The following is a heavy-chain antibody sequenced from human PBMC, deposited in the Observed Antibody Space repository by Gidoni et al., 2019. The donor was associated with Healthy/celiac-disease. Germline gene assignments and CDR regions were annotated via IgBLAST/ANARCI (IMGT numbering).Heavy chain of an antibody. V-gene: IGHV3-30*18. CDR2: ISYDGSNK. CDR3: AKGGYCSSTSCVPNWFDP. CDR1: GFTFSSYG. Sequence: QVQLVESGGGVVQPGRSPRLSCAASGFTFSSYGMHWVRQAPGKGLEWVAVISYDGSNKYYADSVKGRFTISRDNSKNTLYLQMNSLRAEDTAVYYCAKGGYCSSTSCVPNWFDPWGQGTLVTVSS. D-gene: IGHD2-2*01. J-gene: IGHJ5*02.